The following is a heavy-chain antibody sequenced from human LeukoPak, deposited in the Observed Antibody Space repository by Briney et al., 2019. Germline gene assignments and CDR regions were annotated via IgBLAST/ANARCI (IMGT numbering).Heavy chain of an antibody. D-gene: IGHD3-10*01. CDR2: IYYSGST. CDR1: GGSISSYY. J-gene: IGHJ5*02. V-gene: IGHV4-59*08. Sequence: SETLSLTCTVSGGSISSYYWSWIRQPPGKGLEWIGYIYYSGSTNYNPSLKSRVTISVDTSKNQFSLKLSSVAAADTAVYYCARQGGYYGSGSYYYLSDWFDPWGQGTLVTVSS. CDR3: ARQGGYYGSGSYYYLSDWFDP.